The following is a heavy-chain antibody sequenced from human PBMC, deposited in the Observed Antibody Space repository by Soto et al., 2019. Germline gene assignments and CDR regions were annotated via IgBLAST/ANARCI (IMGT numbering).Heavy chain of an antibody. V-gene: IGHV1-69*01. CDR3: ARGVGAYYFDY. CDR1: GGTFSTYA. D-gene: IGHD1-26*01. Sequence: QVQLVQSGAEVKKPGSSVKVSCKASGGTFSTYAITWVRQAPGQGPEWLGGIIPIFGTTDYARKFQGRVTITAAESTSTVFIELSSLTSEDTAVYYCARGVGAYYFDYWGQGTLVTVSS. CDR2: IIPIFGTT. J-gene: IGHJ4*02.